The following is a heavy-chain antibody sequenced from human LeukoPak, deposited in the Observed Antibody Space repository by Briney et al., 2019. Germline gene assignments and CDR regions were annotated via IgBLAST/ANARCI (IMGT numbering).Heavy chain of an antibody. CDR3: ARDMWGTFDY. D-gene: IGHD7-27*01. Sequence: PGGSLRLSCAAPGFTFSDYWMHWVRQAPRKGPAWVSRINPDGTTTNYADSVKGRFTISRDNAKNTLYLQISSARVEDTAVYYCARDMWGTFDYWGRGTLVTVSS. V-gene: IGHV3-74*01. CDR2: INPDGTTT. J-gene: IGHJ4*02. CDR1: GFTFSDYW.